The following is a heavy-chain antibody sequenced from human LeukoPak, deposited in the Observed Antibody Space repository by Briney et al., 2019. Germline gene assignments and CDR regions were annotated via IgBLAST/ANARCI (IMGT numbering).Heavy chain of an antibody. Sequence: GASVKVSCKASGGTFSSYAISWVRQAPGQGLEWMGGIIPIFGTANYAQKFQGRVTITADKSTSTAYMELSSLRSEDTAVYYCARAQTSWRDGYNLNYWGQGTLVTVSS. CDR2: IIPIFGTA. CDR3: ARAQTSWRDGYNLNY. CDR1: GGTFSSYA. D-gene: IGHD5-24*01. V-gene: IGHV1-69*06. J-gene: IGHJ4*02.